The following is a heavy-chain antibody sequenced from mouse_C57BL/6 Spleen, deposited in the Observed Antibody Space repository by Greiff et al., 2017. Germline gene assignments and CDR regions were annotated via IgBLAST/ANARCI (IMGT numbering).Heavy chain of an antibody. Sequence: QVQLQQPGAELVKPGASVKLSCKASGYTFTSYWMHWVKQRPGQGLEWIGMIHPNSGSTNYNEKFKSKATLTVDKSSSTAYMQLSSLTSADSAVYYCARGGGSSLHWYFDVWGTGTTVTVSS. J-gene: IGHJ1*03. V-gene: IGHV1-64*01. D-gene: IGHD1-1*01. CDR1: GYTFTSYW. CDR2: IHPNSGST. CDR3: ARGGGSSLHWYFDV.